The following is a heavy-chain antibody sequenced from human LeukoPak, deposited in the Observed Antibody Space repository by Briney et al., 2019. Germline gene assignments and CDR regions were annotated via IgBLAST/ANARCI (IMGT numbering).Heavy chain of an antibody. CDR2: ITISSDK. J-gene: IGHJ4*02. D-gene: IGHD2-21*02. CDR3: AREISDCCYFDC. V-gene: IGHV3-21*01. CDR1: GFTFGSYS. Sequence: GGSLRLSCAAPGFTFGSYSMNWVRQTPGKGLEWVSSITISSDKYYTDSVKGRFTISRDNAKNSLYLQMSSLKAEDTAVYYCAREISDCCYFDCWGQGTLVTVSS.